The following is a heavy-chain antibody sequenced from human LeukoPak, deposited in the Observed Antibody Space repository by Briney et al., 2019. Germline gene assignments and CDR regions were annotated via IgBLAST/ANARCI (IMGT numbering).Heavy chain of an antibody. CDR1: GGTFSSYA. D-gene: IGHD6-6*01. Sequence: ASVKVSCKASGGTFSSYAISWVRQAPGQGLEWMGGIIPIFGTANYAQKFQGRVTITADKSTSTAYMELSSLRSEDTAVYYCARMIAARQGAWFDPWGQGTLVTVSS. J-gene: IGHJ5*02. V-gene: IGHV1-69*06. CDR2: IIPIFGTA. CDR3: ARMIAARQGAWFDP.